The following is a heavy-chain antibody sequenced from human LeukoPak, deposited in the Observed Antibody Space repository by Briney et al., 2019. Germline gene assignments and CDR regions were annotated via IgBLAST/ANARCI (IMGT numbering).Heavy chain of an antibody. D-gene: IGHD3-10*01. V-gene: IGHV4-39*07. CDR2: IYYSGSS. CDR3: ARSRMTRGSCWAY. J-gene: IGHJ4*02. Sequence: PSETLSLTCAVSGGSIISSGYYWGWIRQPPGKGLEWIGNIYYSGSSYSNPSLKSRVTMSVDTSKNQFSVTLSSVTAADTAVYYCARSRMTRGSCWAYWGQGTLVTVSS. CDR1: GGSIISSGYY.